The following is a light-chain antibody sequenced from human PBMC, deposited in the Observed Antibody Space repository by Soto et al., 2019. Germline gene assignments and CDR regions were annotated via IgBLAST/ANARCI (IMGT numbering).Light chain of an antibody. V-gene: IGKV1-5*01. CDR3: QDYNCYPIT. CDR1: QSISSW. J-gene: IGKJ5*01. Sequence: DIQITQSPNTLSPSVGDRVTINCRASQSISSWLAWYQQKPGKAPKLLIYDASSLESGVPSRFSGSGSGTEFALTISCLQPDDFATDFCQDYNCYPITYADGTRLDIK. CDR2: DAS.